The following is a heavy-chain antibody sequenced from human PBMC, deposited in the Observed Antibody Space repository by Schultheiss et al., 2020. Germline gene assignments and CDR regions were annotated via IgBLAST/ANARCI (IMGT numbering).Heavy chain of an antibody. Sequence: SETLSLTCTVSGGSISSYYWSWIRQPPGKGLEWIGHIYYSGGTNYNPSLKSRVTISVDTSKNQFSLKLSSVTAADTAVYYCARGRITMVRGVIRWFDPWGQGTLVTVSS. V-gene: IGHV4-59*12. D-gene: IGHD3-10*01. CDR1: GGSISSYY. CDR3: ARGRITMVRGVIRWFDP. J-gene: IGHJ5*02. CDR2: IYYSGGT.